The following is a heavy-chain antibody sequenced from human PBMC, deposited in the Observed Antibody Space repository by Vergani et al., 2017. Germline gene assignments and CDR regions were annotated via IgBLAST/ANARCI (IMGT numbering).Heavy chain of an antibody. D-gene: IGHD5-24*01. CDR3: GGGRDNYN. J-gene: IGHJ4*02. CDR2: IKNTGDST. CDR1: GFTFISHA. Sequence: EEQLLQSEGAVVQPGGSLRLSCVASGFTFISHAMSWVRQGHGRGLEWVSRIKNTGDSTHSADSVKGRFTISRDNSKNTRYLKMNSLRVEDTAVYYCGGGRDNYNWGQGTLVTVSS. V-gene: IGHV3-23*01.